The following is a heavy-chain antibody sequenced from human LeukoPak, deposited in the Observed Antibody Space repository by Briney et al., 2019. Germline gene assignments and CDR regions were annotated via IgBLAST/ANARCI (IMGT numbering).Heavy chain of an antibody. Sequence: GASVKVSCKASVYTFTGYYLHWVRQAPGQGLEWMGWINPNSGGTNYAQKFQGRVTMTRDTSISTAYMELSRLTSDDTAVYYCARDLRSGYYDYWGQGTLVTVSS. V-gene: IGHV1-2*02. D-gene: IGHD3-3*01. CDR3: ARDLRSGYYDY. CDR1: VYTFTGYY. CDR2: INPNSGGT. J-gene: IGHJ4*02.